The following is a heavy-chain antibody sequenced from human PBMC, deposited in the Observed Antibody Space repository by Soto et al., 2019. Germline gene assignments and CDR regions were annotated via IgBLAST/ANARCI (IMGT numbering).Heavy chain of an antibody. Sequence: QVQLQQWGAGLLKPSETLSLTCAVYGGSFSGYYWSWIRQPPGKGLEWIGEINHSGSTNYNPSLKRRVTISVDTSKNQFSLKLSSVTAAATAVYYCARGGPPRWNIAARPSSTLYFDYWGQGTLVTVSS. CDR3: ARGGPPRWNIAARPSSTLYFDY. CDR1: GGSFSGYY. V-gene: IGHV4-34*01. CDR2: INHSGST. D-gene: IGHD6-6*01. J-gene: IGHJ4*02.